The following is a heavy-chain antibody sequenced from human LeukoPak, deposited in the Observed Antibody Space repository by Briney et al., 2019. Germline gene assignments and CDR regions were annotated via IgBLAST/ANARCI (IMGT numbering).Heavy chain of an antibody. Sequence: ASVKVSCRASGYTFTGYYMHWVRQAPGQGLEWMGWISAYNGNTNYAQKLQGRVTMTTDTSTSTAYMELRSLRSDDTAVYYCAREVYSSGNWFDPWGQGTLVTVSS. CDR3: AREVYSSGNWFDP. D-gene: IGHD6-19*01. V-gene: IGHV1-18*04. CDR2: ISAYNGNT. CDR1: GYTFTGYY. J-gene: IGHJ5*02.